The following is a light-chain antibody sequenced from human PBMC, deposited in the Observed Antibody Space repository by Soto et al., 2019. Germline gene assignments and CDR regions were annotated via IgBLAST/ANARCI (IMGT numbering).Light chain of an antibody. Sequence: QSALTQPASVSGXPGQSITISCTGTSSDFGGYNYVSWYQQHPGKAPKLMIYDVSNRPSGVSNRFSGSKSGNTASLTISGLQAEDEADYYCSSYTSSSTLGVFGTGTKVTVL. CDR2: DVS. CDR1: SSDFGGYNY. J-gene: IGLJ1*01. V-gene: IGLV2-14*01. CDR3: SSYTSSSTLGV.